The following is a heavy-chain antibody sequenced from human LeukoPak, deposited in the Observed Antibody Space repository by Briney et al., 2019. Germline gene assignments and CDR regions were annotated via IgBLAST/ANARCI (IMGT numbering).Heavy chain of an antibody. CDR2: IYSGSST. CDR3: AMGAIVATIDY. V-gene: IGHV3-66*01. J-gene: IGHJ4*02. D-gene: IGHD5-12*01. Sequence: GGSLRLSCAASGLTVTSNYMSWVRQAPGKGLEWVSLIYSGSSTYYADSVKGRFTISRDKSKNTLYLQMSSLRVEDTAVYYCAMGAIVATIDYWGQGTLVTVSS. CDR1: GLTVTSNY.